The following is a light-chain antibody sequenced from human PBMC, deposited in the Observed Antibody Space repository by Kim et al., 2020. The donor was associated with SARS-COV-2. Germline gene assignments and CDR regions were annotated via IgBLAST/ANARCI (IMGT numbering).Light chain of an antibody. J-gene: IGLJ3*02. V-gene: IGLV1-44*01. CDR3: AAWDDSLNGRV. Sequence: GQSVTISCSGGSSNIGSNSVYWYQQLPGTAPKLVIYSTNQRPPGVADRFSGSKSGTSASLAISGLQSDDEADFYCAAWDDSLNGRVFGGGTKLTVL. CDR1: SSNIGSNS. CDR2: STN.